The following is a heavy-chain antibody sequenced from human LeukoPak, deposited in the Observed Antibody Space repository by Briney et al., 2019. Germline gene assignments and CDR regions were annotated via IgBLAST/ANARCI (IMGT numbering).Heavy chain of an antibody. J-gene: IGHJ4*02. D-gene: IGHD2-2*01. Sequence: GGSLRLSCAASGFTFSSYSMNWVRQAPGKGLEWVSSISSSSSYIYYADSVKGRFTISRDNAKNSLYLQMNSLRAEDTAVYYCARGPPGIVVVPAATYFDYWGQGTLITVSS. CDR3: ARGPPGIVVVPAATYFDY. CDR1: GFTFSSYS. V-gene: IGHV3-21*01. CDR2: ISSSSSYI.